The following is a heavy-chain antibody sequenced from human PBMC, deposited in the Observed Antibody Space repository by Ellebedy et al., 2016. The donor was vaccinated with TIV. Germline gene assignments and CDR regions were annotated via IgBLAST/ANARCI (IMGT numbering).Heavy chain of an antibody. CDR2: MNPNSGDS. J-gene: IGHJ4*02. CDR1: GYTFTSYY. Sequence: AASVKVSCKASGYTFTSYYVDWVRQAPGQGLEWVGWMNPNSGDSNFAQKFQGRATMTRDASISPAYIELSGLRSDDTAVYYCARVPLTGYAYDYWGQGTLVTVSS. D-gene: IGHD3-9*01. V-gene: IGHV1-2*02. CDR3: ARVPLTGYAYDY.